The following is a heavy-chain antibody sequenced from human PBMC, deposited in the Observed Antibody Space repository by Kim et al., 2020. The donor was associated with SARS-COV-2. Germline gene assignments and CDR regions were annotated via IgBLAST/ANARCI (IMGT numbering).Heavy chain of an antibody. Sequence: ADSLTGRVSISGDNAKNILYLQMTGLKIEDTAVYYCARDRTTPGNRGIDYWGQGTLVTVSS. CDR3: ARDRTTPGNRGIDY. J-gene: IGHJ4*02. V-gene: IGHV3-30*03. D-gene: IGHD1-1*01.